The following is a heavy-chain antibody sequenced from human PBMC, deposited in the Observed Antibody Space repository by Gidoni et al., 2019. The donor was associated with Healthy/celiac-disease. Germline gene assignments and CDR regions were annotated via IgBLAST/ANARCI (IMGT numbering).Heavy chain of an antibody. D-gene: IGHD3-22*01. CDR2: ISSSGSTI. CDR1: GFTFSSYE. Sequence: EVPLVESGGGLVQPGGSLRLSCSASGFTFSSYEMNWVRQAPGKGLEWVSYISSSGSTIYYADSVKGRFTISRDNAKNSLYLQMNSLRAEDTAVYYCARSNYDSSGYYPQTMGFDPWGQGTLVTVSS. J-gene: IGHJ5*02. V-gene: IGHV3-48*03. CDR3: ARSNYDSSGYYPQTMGFDP.